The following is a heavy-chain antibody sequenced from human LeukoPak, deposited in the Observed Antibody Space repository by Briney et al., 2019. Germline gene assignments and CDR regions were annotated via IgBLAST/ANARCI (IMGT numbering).Heavy chain of an antibody. J-gene: IGHJ4*02. D-gene: IGHD6-13*01. V-gene: IGHV3-23*01. CDR2: ISGSGGST. Sequence: GGSLRLSCAASGFTFSDYYMSWIRQAPGKGLEWVSAISGSGGSTYYADSVKGRFTISRDNSKNTLYLQMNSLRAEDTAVYYCAKSSSWTCFDYWGQGTLVTVSS. CDR1: GFTFSDYY. CDR3: AKSSSWTCFDY.